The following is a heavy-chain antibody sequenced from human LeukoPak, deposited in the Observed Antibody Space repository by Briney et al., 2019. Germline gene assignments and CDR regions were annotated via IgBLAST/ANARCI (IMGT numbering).Heavy chain of an antibody. Sequence: GGSLRLSYAASGFTFRSFAMSWVRQAPGKGLEWVSGIIGSGRTTFYADSVKGRFTISRDNSKNTLYLQMNSLRAEDTAIYYCAEKEGDTYFSWYMDVWGKGTTVTVSS. J-gene: IGHJ6*03. CDR3: AEKEGDTYFSWYMDV. V-gene: IGHV3-23*01. CDR1: GFTFRSFA. D-gene: IGHD2-21*01. CDR2: IIGSGRTT.